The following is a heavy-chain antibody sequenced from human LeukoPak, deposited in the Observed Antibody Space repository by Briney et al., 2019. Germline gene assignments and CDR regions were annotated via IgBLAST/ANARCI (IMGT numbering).Heavy chain of an antibody. Sequence: GSSLRLSCAASGFTFSSYAMHWVRQAPGKGLEWVAVISYDGSNKYYADSVKGRFTISRDNSKNTLYLQMNSLRSEDTAVYYCARVGYYDSSGYYSWGQGTLVTVSS. CDR2: ISYDGSNK. D-gene: IGHD3-22*01. J-gene: IGHJ4*02. V-gene: IGHV3-30*01. CDR1: GFTFSSYA. CDR3: ARVGYYDSSGYYS.